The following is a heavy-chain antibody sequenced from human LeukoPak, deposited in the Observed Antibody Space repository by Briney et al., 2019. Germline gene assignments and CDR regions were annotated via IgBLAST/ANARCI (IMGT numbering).Heavy chain of an antibody. D-gene: IGHD2-8*01. J-gene: IGHJ4*02. CDR2: INHSGST. Sequence: SETLSLTCAVYGDFFSGYYWSWIRQPPGKGLEWIGEINHSGSTNYNPSLKSRVTISLDTSKNQFSLKLSTVTAADTAVYYCATENGFNDYWGQGTLVTVSS. CDR3: ATENGFNDY. CDR1: GDFFSGYY. V-gene: IGHV4-34*01.